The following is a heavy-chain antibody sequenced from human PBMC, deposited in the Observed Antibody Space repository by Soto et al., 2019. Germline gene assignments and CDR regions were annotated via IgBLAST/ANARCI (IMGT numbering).Heavy chain of an antibody. V-gene: IGHV3-30*18. CDR1: GFTFSSYG. J-gene: IGHJ4*02. Sequence: GGSPRLSCAASGFTFSSYGMHWVRQAPGKGLEWVAVISYDGSNKYYADSVKGRFTISRDNSKNTLYLQMNSLRAEDTAVYYCAKDGDILTGYYFDYWGQGTLVTVSS. CDR3: AKDGDILTGYYFDY. CDR2: ISYDGSNK. D-gene: IGHD3-9*01.